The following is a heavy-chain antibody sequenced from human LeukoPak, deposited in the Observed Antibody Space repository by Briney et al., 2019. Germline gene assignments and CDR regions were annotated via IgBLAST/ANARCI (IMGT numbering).Heavy chain of an antibody. CDR1: GFTFSSYA. V-gene: IGHV3-23*01. CDR2: ISGSGGST. D-gene: IGHD3-3*01. Sequence: GGSVRLSCVASGFTFSSYAMSWVRQAPGKGLEWVSAISGSGGSTYYADSVEGRFTISRDNSKNTLYLQMNSLRAEDTAVYYCAKGLATIFGVVIIYFDYWGQGTLVTVSS. J-gene: IGHJ4*02. CDR3: AKGLATIFGVVIIYFDY.